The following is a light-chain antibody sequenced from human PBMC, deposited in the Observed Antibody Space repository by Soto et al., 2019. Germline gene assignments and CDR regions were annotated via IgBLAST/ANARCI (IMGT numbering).Light chain of an antibody. Sequence: EIVMTQSPATLSVSPGERATLSCRASQSLSSNLAWYQQKPGQAPRLLSYGASTRATGIPARFSGSGSWTEFTLTISSLQSEDSAVYYCQQYHHWRTFGQGTKVEIK. CDR1: QSLSSN. CDR2: GAS. V-gene: IGKV3-15*01. CDR3: QQYHHWRT. J-gene: IGKJ1*01.